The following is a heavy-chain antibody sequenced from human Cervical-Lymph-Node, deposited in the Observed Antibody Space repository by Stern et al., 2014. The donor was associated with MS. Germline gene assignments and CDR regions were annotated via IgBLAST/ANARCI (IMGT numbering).Heavy chain of an antibody. D-gene: IGHD5-12*01. CDR3: ARGTSINTNYYYNAMDV. J-gene: IGHJ6*02. Sequence: QVQLQESGPGLVKPLETLSLTCTVSGGSISTTGYYWGWIRQSPGKGLEWIGSMFYTGSTHYNPSLNSRATISVDTSKNQFLPKLSSVTATDTGVYYCARGTSINTNYYYNAMDVWGQGTTVTV. V-gene: IGHV4-39*01. CDR2: MFYTGST. CDR1: GGSISTTGYY.